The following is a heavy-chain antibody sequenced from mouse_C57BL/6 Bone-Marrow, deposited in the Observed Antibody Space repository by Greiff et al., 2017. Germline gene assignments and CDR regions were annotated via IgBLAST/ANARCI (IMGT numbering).Heavy chain of an antibody. Sequence: QVQLQQPGAELVMPGASVKLSCKASGYTFTSYWMHWVKQRPGQGLEWIGEIDPSDSYTNYNKKFKGKSTLTVNKSSSTAYMQLSSLTSEDSAVYYCARTFITTVVAGVYYAMDYWGQGTSVTVSS. D-gene: IGHD1-1*01. CDR3: ARTFITTVVAGVYYAMDY. J-gene: IGHJ4*01. CDR1: GYTFTSYW. CDR2: IDPSDSYT. V-gene: IGHV1-69*01.